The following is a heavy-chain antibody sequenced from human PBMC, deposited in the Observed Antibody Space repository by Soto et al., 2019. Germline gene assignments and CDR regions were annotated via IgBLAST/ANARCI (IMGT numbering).Heavy chain of an antibody. CDR2: INSGGST. Sequence: GGSLRLSCAPSGFTVSSHYMSWVRQAPGKGLEWVSVINSGGSTYYADSVKCRFTISRDHSRNTLYLQMNSLRVEDTAVYYCAREVFCSSSSCQVRYGMDVWGQGTTVTVSS. V-gene: IGHV3-53*01. CDR1: GFTVSSHY. J-gene: IGHJ6*02. D-gene: IGHD2-2*01. CDR3: AREVFCSSSSCQVRYGMDV.